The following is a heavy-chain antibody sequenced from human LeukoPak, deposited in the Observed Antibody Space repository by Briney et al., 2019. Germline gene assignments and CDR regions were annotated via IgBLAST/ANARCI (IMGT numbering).Heavy chain of an antibody. J-gene: IGHJ6*03. CDR3: ARGRGLLWFGELLGLHYYYYMDV. V-gene: IGHV4-34*01. CDR2: INHSGST. CDR1: GFTFGRYS. D-gene: IGHD3-10*01. Sequence: GSLRLSCVASGFTFGRYSMNWIRQPPGKGLEWIGEINHSGSTNYNPSLKSRVTISVDTSKNQFSLKLSSVTAADTAVYYCARGRGLLWFGELLGLHYYYYMDVWGKGTTVTVSS.